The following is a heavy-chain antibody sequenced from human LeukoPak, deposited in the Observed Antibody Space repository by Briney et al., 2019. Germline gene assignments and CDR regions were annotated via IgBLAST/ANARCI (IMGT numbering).Heavy chain of an antibody. Sequence: PGGSLRLSCAASWFTVSSNYMSWVRPAPGKGLEWVSVIYSGGSTYYADSVKGRFTISRDNSKNTLYLQMNSLRAEDTAVYYCARLYGVFDYWGQGTLVTVSS. D-gene: IGHD4-17*01. CDR3: ARLYGVFDY. CDR2: IYSGGST. CDR1: WFTVSSNY. V-gene: IGHV3-53*01. J-gene: IGHJ4*02.